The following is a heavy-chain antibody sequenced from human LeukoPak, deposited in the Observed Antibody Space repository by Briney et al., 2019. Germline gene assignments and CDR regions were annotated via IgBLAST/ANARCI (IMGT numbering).Heavy chain of an antibody. J-gene: IGHJ4*02. D-gene: IGHD3-10*01. Sequence: SETLSLTCAVYGGSFSGYYWSWIRQPPGKGLEWIGCIYYSGSTNYNPSLKSRVTISVDTSKNQFSLKLSSVTAADTAVYYCARGVYYGSGSYLYYFDYWGQGTLVTVSS. CDR1: GGSFSGYY. CDR2: IYYSGST. V-gene: IGHV4-59*12. CDR3: ARGVYYGSGSYLYYFDY.